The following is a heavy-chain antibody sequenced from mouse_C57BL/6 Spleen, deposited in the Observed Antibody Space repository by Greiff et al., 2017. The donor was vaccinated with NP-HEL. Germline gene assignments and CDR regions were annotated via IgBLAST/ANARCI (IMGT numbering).Heavy chain of an antibody. CDR1: GFSFNTYA. D-gene: IGHD2-10*01. CDR2: IRSKSNNYAT. CDR3: VRSYYGYFDV. Sequence: EVMLVESGGGLVQPKGSLKLSCAASGFSFNTYAMNWVRQAPGKGLEWVARIRSKSNNYATYYADSVKDRFTISRDDSESMLYLQMNNLKTEDTAMYYCVRSYYGYFDVWGTGTTVTVSS. J-gene: IGHJ1*03. V-gene: IGHV10-1*01.